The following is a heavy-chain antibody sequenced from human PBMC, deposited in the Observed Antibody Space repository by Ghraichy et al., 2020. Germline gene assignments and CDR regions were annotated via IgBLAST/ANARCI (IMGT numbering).Heavy chain of an antibody. CDR3: AMRLTTGGDWFDP. CDR1: GYTFSSDD. J-gene: IGHJ5*02. CDR2: INPDSGNT. V-gene: IGHV1-8*01. Sequence: ASVKVSCKASGYTFSSDDINWVRQATGQGLEWMGWINPDSGNTGYAQHFKGRVTLTKNTSTNTIYMELNSLRSEDTAVYYCAMRLTTGGDWFDPWGQGTLVTVSS. D-gene: IGHD4-17*01.